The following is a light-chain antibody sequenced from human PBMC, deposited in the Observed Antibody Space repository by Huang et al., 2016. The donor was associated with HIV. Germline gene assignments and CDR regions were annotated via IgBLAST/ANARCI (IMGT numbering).Light chain of an antibody. J-gene: IGKJ5*01. Sequence: IVLTQSPGTLSVSPGERAALSCRASQSISRSYLFWYQQKPGQAPRHLIYGASSRATGSPDRFSGSGSGRDFTLTISRLEPEDFAVYFCQQYHSSPVTFGQGTRLEIK. V-gene: IGKV3-20*01. CDR1: QSISRSY. CDR3: QQYHSSPVT. CDR2: GAS.